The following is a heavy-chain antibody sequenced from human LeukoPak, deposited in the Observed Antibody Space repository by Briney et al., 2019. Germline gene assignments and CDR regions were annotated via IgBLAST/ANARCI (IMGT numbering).Heavy chain of an antibody. CDR1: GGSFSGHY. CDR2: TNHSGSI. V-gene: IGHV4-34*01. CDR3: AFTTGNYYLDS. J-gene: IGHJ4*02. D-gene: IGHD1-26*01. Sequence: SETLSLTCVVYGGSFSGHYWSWIRQPPGKGLEWIGETNHSGSINYDPSLKSRVTVSVDTSKNQFSLKLSSVTAADTAVYYCAFTTGNYYLDSWGQGTLVTVSS.